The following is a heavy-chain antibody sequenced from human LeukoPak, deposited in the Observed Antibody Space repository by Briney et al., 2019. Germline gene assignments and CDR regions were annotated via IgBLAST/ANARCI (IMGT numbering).Heavy chain of an antibody. CDR2: IHYTEST. V-gene: IGHV4-59*01. CDR1: GGSISSYY. J-gene: IGHJ5*02. D-gene: IGHD3-10*01. CDR3: ARGGYYGSGNDFRFDP. Sequence: SETLSLTCTVSGGSISSYYWSWIRQPPGKGLECIGYIHYTESTNYNASLKSRVTIPVDTSKNQFSLKLNSVTAADTAVYYCARGGYYGSGNDFRFDPWGQGTLVTVSS.